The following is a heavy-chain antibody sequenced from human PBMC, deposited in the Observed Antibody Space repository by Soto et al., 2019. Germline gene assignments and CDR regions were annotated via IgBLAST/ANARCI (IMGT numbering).Heavy chain of an antibody. Sequence: QVQLQESGPGLVKPSQTLSLTCTVSGGSISSGGTGSYWTWIRQLPGQGLEWIGYSYYTGNTYHNPSIKSRPTISIDTSENQFSLKLTSVTAADTAVYFCASGHDAYKVRYWGQGTLVTVSS. V-gene: IGHV4-31*03. D-gene: IGHD1-1*01. CDR2: SYYTGNT. J-gene: IGHJ4*02. CDR3: ASGHDAYKVRY. CDR1: GGSISSGGTGSY.